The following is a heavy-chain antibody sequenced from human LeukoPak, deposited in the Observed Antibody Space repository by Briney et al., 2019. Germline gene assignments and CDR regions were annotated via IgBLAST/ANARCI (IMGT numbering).Heavy chain of an antibody. D-gene: IGHD3-10*01. CDR1: GFIFRNYA. J-gene: IGHJ6*03. CDR3: ARDYVVRLGDYMDV. CDR2: ISSSGSHT. V-gene: IGHV3-30*01. Sequence: PGRSLRLSCAASGFIFRNYAIHWVRQAPGKGPEWVATISSSGSHTYYADSVKGRFTISRDNSRTTLDLQMNSFRPEDTAVYYCARDYVVRLGDYMDVWGNGTTVIVSS.